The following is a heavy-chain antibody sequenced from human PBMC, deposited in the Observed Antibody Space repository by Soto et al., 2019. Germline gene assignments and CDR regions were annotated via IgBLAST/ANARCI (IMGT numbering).Heavy chain of an antibody. CDR1: GDNFNNYA. D-gene: IGHD7-27*01. V-gene: IGHV1-69*06. CDR3: TRGLGYSAS. J-gene: IGHJ4*02. CDR2: LVPICLTA. Sequence: QVQLVQSGTEVKKPGSSVKVACQASGDNFNNYAINWVRQAPGQGLEWMGGLVPICLTANYAQKFQGRVTITADRSTSTAYMELSSLISEDTAVYYCTRGLGYSASWGQGTLVTVSS.